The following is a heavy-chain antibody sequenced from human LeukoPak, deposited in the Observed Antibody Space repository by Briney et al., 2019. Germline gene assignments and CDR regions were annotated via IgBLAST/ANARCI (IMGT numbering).Heavy chain of an antibody. CDR1: GYTFTSYY. CDR2: INPSGGST. J-gene: IGHJ4*02. V-gene: IGHV1-46*01. D-gene: IGHD2-15*01. Sequence: GASVKVSCKASGYTFTSYYMHWVRQAPGQVLEWMGIINPSGGSTSYAQKFQGRVTMTRDTSTSTVYMELSSLRSEDTAVYYCARDSDRYCSGGSCYGPFDYWGQGTLVTVSS. CDR3: ARDSDRYCSGGSCYGPFDY.